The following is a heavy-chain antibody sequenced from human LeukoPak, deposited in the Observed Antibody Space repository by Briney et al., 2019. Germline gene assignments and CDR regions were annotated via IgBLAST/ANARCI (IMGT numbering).Heavy chain of an antibody. CDR2: ISDSTSYT. CDR3: ARPGSGYSLDY. CDR1: GFTFRDYY. Sequence: GGSLRLSCAASGFTFRDYYMTWIRQAPGKGLEWVSYISDSTSYTNYADSVKGRFTISRDKAKNSLYLQMNSLRAEDTAVYYCARPGSGYSLDYWGQGSLVTVSS. D-gene: IGHD3-3*01. V-gene: IGHV3-11*06. J-gene: IGHJ4*02.